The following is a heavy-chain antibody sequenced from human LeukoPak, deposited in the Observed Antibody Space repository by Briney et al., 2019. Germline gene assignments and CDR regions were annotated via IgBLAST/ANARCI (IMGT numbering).Heavy chain of an antibody. J-gene: IGHJ6*02. Sequence: GESLKISCKGSGYSFTSYWIGWVRQMPGKGLEWMGIIYPGGFDTRYSPSFQGQVTISADKSISTAYLQWSSLKASDTAMYYCARPSGPTPFGMDVWGQGTTVAVSS. CDR1: GYSFTSYW. V-gene: IGHV5-51*01. CDR3: ARPSGPTPFGMDV. CDR2: IYPGGFDT. D-gene: IGHD2-15*01.